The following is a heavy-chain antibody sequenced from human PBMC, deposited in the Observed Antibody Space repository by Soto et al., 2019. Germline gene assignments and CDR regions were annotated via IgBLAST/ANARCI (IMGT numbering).Heavy chain of an antibody. CDR3: ARGSYSGYDY. CDR2: IYYSGST. Sequence: LCLTCTVSGASISSYDWSWIRQPPGKGLEWIGYIYYSGSTNYTPSLKSRVTISVDTSKNRFSLKLSSVTAAVTAVYYCARGSYSGYDYWGQGTLVTVSS. V-gene: IGHV4-59*01. CDR1: GASISSYD. J-gene: IGHJ4*02. D-gene: IGHD5-12*01.